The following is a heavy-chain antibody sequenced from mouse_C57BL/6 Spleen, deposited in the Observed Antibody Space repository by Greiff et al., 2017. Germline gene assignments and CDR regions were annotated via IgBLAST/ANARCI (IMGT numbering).Heavy chain of an antibody. V-gene: IGHV5-17*01. CDR2: ISSGSSTI. Sequence: EVKLVESGGGLVKPGGSLKLSCAASGFTFSDYGMHWVRQAPEKGLEWVAYISSGSSTIYYADTVKGRFTLSRDNAKNTLFLQMTSLRSEDTAMYYCARTTVVARYAMDYWGQGTSVTVSS. CDR3: ARTTVVARYAMDY. CDR1: GFTFSDYG. D-gene: IGHD1-1*01. J-gene: IGHJ4*01.